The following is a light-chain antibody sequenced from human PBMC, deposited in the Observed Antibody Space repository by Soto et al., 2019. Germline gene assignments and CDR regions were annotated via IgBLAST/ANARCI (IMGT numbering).Light chain of an antibody. Sequence: QSALTQPASVSGSPGQSITISCTGTSSDVGGYNYVFWHQQRPGTAPKLLIYSNDQRPSGVPDRFSGSKSGTSASLAISGLRSEDEAEYYCATWDDSLSAVVFGGGTQLTVL. CDR3: ATWDDSLSAVV. V-gene: IGLV1-47*02. J-gene: IGLJ2*01. CDR2: SND. CDR1: SSDVGGYNY.